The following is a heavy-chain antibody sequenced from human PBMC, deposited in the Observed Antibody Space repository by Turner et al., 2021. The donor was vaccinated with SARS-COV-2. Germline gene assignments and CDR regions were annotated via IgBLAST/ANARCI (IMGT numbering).Heavy chain of an antibody. CDR2: ISSSSSYI. CDR3: ARGTYYYDSSVYSGTNWFDP. CDR1: GFTLRSYT. D-gene: IGHD3-22*01. J-gene: IGHJ5*02. Sequence: EVQLVESGGGLVKPGGSLRLSCAASGFTLRSYTMYWVRQAPGKGLEWVSSISSSSSYIYYADSVKGRFTISRDNAKNSLYLQMNSLRAEDTAVYYCARGTYYYDSSVYSGTNWFDPWGQGTLVTVSS. V-gene: IGHV3-21*01.